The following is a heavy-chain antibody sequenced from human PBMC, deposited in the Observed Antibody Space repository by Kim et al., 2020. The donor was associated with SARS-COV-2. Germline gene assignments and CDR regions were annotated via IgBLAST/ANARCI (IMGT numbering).Heavy chain of an antibody. Sequence: SGPTLVNPTQTLTLTCTFSGFSLSTSGMCVSWIRQPPGKALEWLARIDWDDDKYYSTSLKTRLTISKDTSKNQVVLTMTNMDPVDTATYYCARIKRLGDILTGYYGYYYGMDVWGQGTTVTVSS. CDR2: IDWDDDK. D-gene: IGHD3-9*01. CDR1: GFSLSTSGMC. CDR3: ARIKRLGDILTGYYGYYYGMDV. J-gene: IGHJ6*02. V-gene: IGHV2-70*11.